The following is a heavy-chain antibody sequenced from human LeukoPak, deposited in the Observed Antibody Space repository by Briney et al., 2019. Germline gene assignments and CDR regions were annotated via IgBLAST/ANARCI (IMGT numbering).Heavy chain of an antibody. D-gene: IGHD3-10*01. Sequence: SETLSLTCSVSGGSISSGGYYWSWIRQHPGKGLEWIGYIYYTGSTYYNPSLESRVSISLDTSKIQFSLNLASVTAADTALYYCARYRGPFDYWGQGTLVTVSS. V-gene: IGHV4-31*03. J-gene: IGHJ4*02. CDR1: GGSISSGGYY. CDR3: ARYRGPFDY. CDR2: IYYTGST.